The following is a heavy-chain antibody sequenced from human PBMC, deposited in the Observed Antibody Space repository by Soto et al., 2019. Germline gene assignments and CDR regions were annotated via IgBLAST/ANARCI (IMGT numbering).Heavy chain of an antibody. CDR3: AKGDRMNAFDI. Sequence: PGGSLRLSCAASGFTFDDYAMHWVRQAPGKGLEWVSGISWNSGSIGHADSVKGRFTISRDNAKNSLYLQMNSLRAEDTALYYCAKGDRMNAFDIWGQGTMVTVS. V-gene: IGHV3-9*01. CDR1: GFTFDDYA. J-gene: IGHJ3*02. CDR2: ISWNSGSI. D-gene: IGHD2-8*01.